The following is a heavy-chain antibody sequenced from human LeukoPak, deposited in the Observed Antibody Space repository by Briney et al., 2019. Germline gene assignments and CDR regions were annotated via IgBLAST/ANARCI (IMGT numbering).Heavy chain of an antibody. CDR3: VRHTTYGGNSGFEY. CDR1: GGSSSGYY. D-gene: IGHD4-17*01. J-gene: IGHJ4*02. Sequence: PSETLSLTCAVYGGSSSGYYWSWIRQPPGKGLEWIGEINHSGSTNYNPSLKSRVTISVDTSKNQFSLKLTSVTAADTAVYYCVRHTTYGGNSGFEYWGQGTLVTVAS. V-gene: IGHV4-34*01. CDR2: INHSGST.